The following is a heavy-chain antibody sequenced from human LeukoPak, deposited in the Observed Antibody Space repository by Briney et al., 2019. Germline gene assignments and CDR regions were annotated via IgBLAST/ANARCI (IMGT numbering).Heavy chain of an antibody. V-gene: IGHV3-9*01. J-gene: IGHJ4*02. D-gene: IGHD3-22*01. Sequence: PGRSLRLSCVTSGFIFDDYAMHWVRQGPGKGLKWVSGISSNSGGIAYADSVKGRFTISRDNAKNSLYLQMNSLRPEDTALYYCAKDVQMTRNDYYNYFDYWGQGTLVTVSS. CDR3: AKDVQMTRNDYYNYFDY. CDR2: ISSNSGGI. CDR1: GFIFDDYA.